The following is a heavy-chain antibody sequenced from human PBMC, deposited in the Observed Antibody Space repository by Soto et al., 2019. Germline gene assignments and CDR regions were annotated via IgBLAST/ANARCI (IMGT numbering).Heavy chain of an antibody. CDR2: ISAYEGNT. CDR1: GYTFTSCG. D-gene: IGHD2-8*01. Sequence: GASVKASCKAFGYTFTSCGISWVRQAPGQGLEWMGWISAYEGNTNYAQKLQGRVTMTTDTSTSTAYMELRSLRSDDTAVYYCARDTNPADFFDYWGQGTLVTVS. V-gene: IGHV1-18*04. CDR3: ARDTNPADFFDY. J-gene: IGHJ4*02.